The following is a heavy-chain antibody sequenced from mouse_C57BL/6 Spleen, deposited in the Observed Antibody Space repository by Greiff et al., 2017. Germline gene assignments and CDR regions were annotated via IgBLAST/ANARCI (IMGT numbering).Heavy chain of an antibody. CDR3: GRGGLQHAWFAY. V-gene: IGHV1-55*01. D-gene: IGHD2-2*01. CDR1: GYTFTSYW. CDR2: IYPGSGST. J-gene: IGHJ3*01. Sequence: QVQLQQPGAELVKPGASVKMSCKASGYTFTSYWITWVKQRPGQGLEWIGDIYPGSGSTNYNEKFKSKATLTVDTSSSPAYLQLSSLTSEDSAVYYGGRGGLQHAWFAYWGKGTLVTVSA.